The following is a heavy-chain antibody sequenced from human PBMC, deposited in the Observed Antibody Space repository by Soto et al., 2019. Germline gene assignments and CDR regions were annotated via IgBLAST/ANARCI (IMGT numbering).Heavy chain of an antibody. Sequence: GGSVKGSCKASGYTFTSYAMHLVRPAPRQRLEWMGWINAGNGNTKYSQKFQGRVTITRDTSASTAYMELSSLRSEDTAVYYCARAYCSGGSCYPIDYWGQGTLVTVSS. J-gene: IGHJ4*02. CDR1: GYTFTSYA. D-gene: IGHD2-15*01. V-gene: IGHV1-3*01. CDR2: INAGNGNT. CDR3: ARAYCSGGSCYPIDY.